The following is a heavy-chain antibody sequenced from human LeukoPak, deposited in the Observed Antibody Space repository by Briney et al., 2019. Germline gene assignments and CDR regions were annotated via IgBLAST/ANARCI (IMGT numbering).Heavy chain of an antibody. D-gene: IGHD2-15*01. Sequence: PGGSLRHSPVDSLFTFSSYLMHSVRQAPGKGGVWVSRIFSEGISSTYADSVKGRCTICRHNAKNTLYLQMNSMRGEETAVYYCERDLGYCSGGSGYDLFDYWGQGNLVTVSS. CDR3: ERDLGYCSGGSGYDLFDY. J-gene: IGHJ4*02. CDR2: IFSEGISS. V-gene: IGHV3-74*01. CDR1: LFTFSSYL.